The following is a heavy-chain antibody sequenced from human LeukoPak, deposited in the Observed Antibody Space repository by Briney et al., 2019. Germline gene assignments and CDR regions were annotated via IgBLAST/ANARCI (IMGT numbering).Heavy chain of an antibody. J-gene: IGHJ4*02. CDR1: GFTFSSYA. CDR2: ISGGGDST. V-gene: IGHV3-23*01. D-gene: IGHD3-10*01. CDR3: AKSPFGSGSYGIALDY. Sequence: GGSLRLSCAASGFTFSSYAMSWVRQAPGKGLEWVSSISGGGDSTYYADSVKGRFTISRDNSRTTLYLQMKSLRAEDTAVYYCAKSPFGSGSYGIALDYWGQGTLVTVSS.